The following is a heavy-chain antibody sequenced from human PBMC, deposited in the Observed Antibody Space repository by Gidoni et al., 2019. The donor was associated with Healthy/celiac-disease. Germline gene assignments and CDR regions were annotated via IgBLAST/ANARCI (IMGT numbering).Heavy chain of an antibody. D-gene: IGHD1-26*01. CDR2: IWYDGSNK. CDR1: GFTFSSYG. Sequence: QVQLVESGGGVVQPGRSLRLSCAASGFTFSSYGMHWVRQAPVKGLEWVAVIWYDGSNKYYADSVKGRFTISRDNSKNTLYLQMNSLRAEDTAVYYCARDINPIVGATYDYWGQGTLVTVSS. V-gene: IGHV3-33*01. CDR3: ARDINPIVGATYDY. J-gene: IGHJ4*02.